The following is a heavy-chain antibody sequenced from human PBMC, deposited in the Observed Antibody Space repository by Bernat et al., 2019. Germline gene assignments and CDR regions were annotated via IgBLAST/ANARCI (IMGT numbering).Heavy chain of an antibody. CDR1: GFTFSSYA. CDR2: ISYDGSNK. CDR3: ARGREYGSSSGGDY. D-gene: IGHD6-6*01. Sequence: QVQLVESGGGVVQPGRSLRLSCAASGFTFSSYAMHWVRQAPGKGLEWVAVISYDGSNKYYADSVKGRFTISRDNSKNTLYLQMNSLRAEDTAVYYCARGREYGSSSGGDYWGQGTLVTVSS. J-gene: IGHJ4*02. V-gene: IGHV3-30-3*01.